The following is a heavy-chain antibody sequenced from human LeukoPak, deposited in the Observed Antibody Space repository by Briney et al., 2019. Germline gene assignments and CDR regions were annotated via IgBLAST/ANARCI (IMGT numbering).Heavy chain of an antibody. CDR1: GGSITKNGYY. D-gene: IGHD6-19*01. CDR3: CGSGWFAGPFGY. J-gene: IGHJ4*02. V-gene: IGHV4-39*07. Sequence: PSETLSLTCTVSGGSITKNGYYWGWIRQSPETGLEWIGSMHYSGSTYYNPSLNSRVTISVDTSKNQFSLKLTSVTAADTAVYYCCGSGWFAGPFGYWGQGALVTVSS. CDR2: MHYSGST.